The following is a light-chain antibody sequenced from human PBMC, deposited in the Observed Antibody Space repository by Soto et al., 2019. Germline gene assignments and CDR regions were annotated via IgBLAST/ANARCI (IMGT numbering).Light chain of an antibody. J-gene: IGKJ2*01. CDR3: LHHNGYPPV. V-gene: IGKV1-17*01. CDR2: LAS. CDR1: QHITND. Sequence: DIQMTQSPSSLSASVGDTVTITCRASQHITNDCAWYQQKARRAPKCLILLASRLQTGVPSRFSGSGSGTEFTLTISSLQPEDFATYYCLHHNGYPPVFGQGTKVEIK.